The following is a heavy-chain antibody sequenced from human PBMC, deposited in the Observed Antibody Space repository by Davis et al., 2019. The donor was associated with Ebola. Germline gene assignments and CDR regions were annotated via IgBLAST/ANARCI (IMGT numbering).Heavy chain of an antibody. D-gene: IGHD6-19*01. Sequence: ASVKVSCKASGYTFTSYGISWVRQAPGQGLEWMGWISAYNGNTNYAQKLQDRVTITRDRSMSTAYMELSSLRSEDTAMYYCASSIAVAGTFYYYGMDVWGQGTTVTVSS. J-gene: IGHJ6*02. CDR2: ISAYNGNT. CDR1: GYTFTSYG. CDR3: ASSIAVAGTFYYYGMDV. V-gene: IGHV1-18*01.